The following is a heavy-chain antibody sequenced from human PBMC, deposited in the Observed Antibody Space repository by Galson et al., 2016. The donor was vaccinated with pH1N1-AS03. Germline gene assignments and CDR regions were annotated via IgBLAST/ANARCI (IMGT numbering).Heavy chain of an antibody. CDR2: IIPIFGKP. V-gene: IGHV1-69*13. Sequence: SVKVSCKASGDSFSSYAFTWVRLAPGQGLEWMGGIIPIFGKPQYAQKFQGRVTITADESTTTVSMDLSSLISDDTAMYYCARDGPGIVRANAHWGQGTLVTVSS. CDR3: ARDGPGIVRANAH. CDR1: GDSFSSYA. J-gene: IGHJ1*01. D-gene: IGHD1-14*01.